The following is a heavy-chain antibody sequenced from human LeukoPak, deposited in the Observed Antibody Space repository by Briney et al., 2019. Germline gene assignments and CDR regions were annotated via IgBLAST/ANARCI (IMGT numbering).Heavy chain of an antibody. CDR2: INHSGST. D-gene: IGHD6-6*01. J-gene: IGHJ6*03. CDR1: GGSISSHF. Sequence: SETLSLTCTVSGGSISSHFWTWIRQPPGKGLEWIGEINHSGSTNYNPSLKSRVTISVDTSKNQFSLKLSSVTAADTAVNYCARAGYSSSSHYYYMDVWGKGTTVTVSS. CDR3: ARAGYSSSSHYYYMDV. V-gene: IGHV4-34*01.